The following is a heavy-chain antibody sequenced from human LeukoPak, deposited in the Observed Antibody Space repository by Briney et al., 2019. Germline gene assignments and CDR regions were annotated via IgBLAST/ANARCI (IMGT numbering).Heavy chain of an antibody. Sequence: PGGSLRLSCAASGFTFSDYYMSWIRQAPGKGLEWVSYISSSSSYTNYADSVKGRFTISRDNAKNSLYLQMNSLRAEDTAVYYCAGGVVRGADYWGQGTLVTVSS. D-gene: IGHD3-10*01. CDR1: GFTFSDYY. CDR2: ISSSSSYT. V-gene: IGHV3-11*06. CDR3: AGGVVRGADY. J-gene: IGHJ4*02.